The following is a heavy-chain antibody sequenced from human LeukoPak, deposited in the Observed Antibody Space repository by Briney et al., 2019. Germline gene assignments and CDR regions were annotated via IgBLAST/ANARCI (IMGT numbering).Heavy chain of an antibody. CDR2: INHSGST. Sequence: SETLSLTCAVYGGSFSGYYWSWIRQPPGKGLEWIGEINHSGSTNYNPSLKSRVTISVDTSKNQFSLRLSSVTAADTAVYYCARRTYRGRRGPSDYWGQGTLVTVSS. D-gene: IGHD1-26*01. V-gene: IGHV4-34*01. CDR3: ARRTYRGRRGPSDY. CDR1: GGSFSGYY. J-gene: IGHJ4*02.